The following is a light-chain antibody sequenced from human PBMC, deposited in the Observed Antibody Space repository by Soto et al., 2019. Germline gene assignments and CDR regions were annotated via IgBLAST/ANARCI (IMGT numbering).Light chain of an antibody. J-gene: IGKJ3*01. CDR3: QQFGSPFT. CDR2: GAS. CDR1: QSVDSSY. Sequence: EIVLTQSPGTLSLSPGERATLSCRASQSVDSSYLAWYQQKPGQAPRLPIYGASSRATGIPDRFSGSGSGTDFTLTISRLEPEDFAVYYCQQFGSPFTFGPGTKVDIK. V-gene: IGKV3-20*01.